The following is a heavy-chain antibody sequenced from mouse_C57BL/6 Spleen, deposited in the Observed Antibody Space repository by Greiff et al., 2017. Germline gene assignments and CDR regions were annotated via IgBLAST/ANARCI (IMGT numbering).Heavy chain of an antibody. J-gene: IGHJ4*01. CDR1: GYTFPSSG. Sequence: QVQLQQSGAELARPGASVKLSCKASGYTFPSSGISWVTQRTGQGLEWIGEIYPRSGTTYYNEKFKGTATLTADKSSSTAYMELRSLTSEDSAVYFCARGSSSYYAMDYGGQGTSVTVSS. V-gene: IGHV1-81*01. CDR2: IYPRSGTT. D-gene: IGHD1-1*01. CDR3: ARGSSSYYAMDY.